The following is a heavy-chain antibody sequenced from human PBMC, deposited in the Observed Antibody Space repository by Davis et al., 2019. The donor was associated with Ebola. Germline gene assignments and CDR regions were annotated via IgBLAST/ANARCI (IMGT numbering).Heavy chain of an antibody. Sequence: GGSLRLSCADSVITFSSYAMTWVRQAPGKGLEWVSAISGSGGTTYYAGSVKGRLTISRDNSKNTLYLQMNRLSAEDTAVYHCVRYGAYSYAAGNLDRAIDIWGQGTMVTVSS. CDR1: VITFSSYA. CDR2: ISGSGGTT. CDR3: VRYGAYSYAAGNLDRAIDI. D-gene: IGHD3-10*01. V-gene: IGHV3-23*01. J-gene: IGHJ3*02.